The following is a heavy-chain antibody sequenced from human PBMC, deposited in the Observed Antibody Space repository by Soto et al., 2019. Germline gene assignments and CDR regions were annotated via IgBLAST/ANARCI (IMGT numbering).Heavy chain of an antibody. CDR1: GVSIRSYY. CDR2: IYYSGST. Sequence: SETLSLTCTVSGVSIRSYYWSWIRQPPGKGLEWIGFIYYSGSTNYNPSLKSRVTISVDASKNQFSLKLSSVTAADTAVYYCARHKCSSTSCYGYYYYYYGMDVWGQGTTVTVSS. CDR3: ARHKCSSTSCYGYYYYYYGMDV. D-gene: IGHD2-2*01. V-gene: IGHV4-59*08. J-gene: IGHJ6*02.